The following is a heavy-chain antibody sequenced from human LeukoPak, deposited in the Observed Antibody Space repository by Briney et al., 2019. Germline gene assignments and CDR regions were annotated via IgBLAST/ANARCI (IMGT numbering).Heavy chain of an antibody. J-gene: IGHJ5*02. CDR2: IYHSGST. D-gene: IGHD3-10*01. CDR3: ARDLGGWFDP. CDR1: GGSISSGGYY. V-gene: IGHV4-30-2*01. Sequence: SETLSLTCTVSGGSISSGGYYWSWIRQHPGKGLEWIGYIYHSGSTYYNPSLKSRVTISVDRSKNQFSLKLSSVTAADTAVYYCARDLGGWFDPWGQGTLVTVSS.